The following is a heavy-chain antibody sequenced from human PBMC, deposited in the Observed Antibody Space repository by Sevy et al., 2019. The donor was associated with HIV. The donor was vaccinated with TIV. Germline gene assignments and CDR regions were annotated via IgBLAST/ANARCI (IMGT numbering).Heavy chain of an antibody. V-gene: IGHV3-9*01. Sequence: GGSLRLSCTTSGFTFSSYAMHWVRQAPGKGVEWVSGINWNSGTTDYAHSVKGRFTISRDNAENSLFLQMTSLRPEDTGLYYCAKVGPTFFIRWGAFDMWGQGTMVTVSS. CDR1: GFTFSSYA. CDR3: AKVGPTFFIRWGAFDM. J-gene: IGHJ3*02. CDR2: INWNSGTT. D-gene: IGHD7-27*01.